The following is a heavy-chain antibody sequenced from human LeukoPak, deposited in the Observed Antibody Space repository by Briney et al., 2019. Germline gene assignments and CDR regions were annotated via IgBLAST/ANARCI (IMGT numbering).Heavy chain of an antibody. Sequence: GGSLRLSCAASGFTFSSYWMHWVRQAPGKGLVWVSRINSDGSSTNYADSVKGRFTISRDNAKNTLYLQMNSLRAEDTAVYYCARSHDHILTGYPEVDYRLQATLVADPS. CDR3: ARSHDHILTGYPEVDY. D-gene: IGHD3-9*01. CDR2: INSDGSST. CDR1: GFTFSSYW. J-gene: IGHJ4*02. V-gene: IGHV3-74*01.